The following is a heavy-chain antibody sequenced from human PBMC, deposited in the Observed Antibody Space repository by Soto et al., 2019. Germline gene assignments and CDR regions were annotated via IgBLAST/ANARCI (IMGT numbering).Heavy chain of an antibody. J-gene: IGHJ6*02. Sequence: ASVKVSCKASGYTFTGYYMHWVREAPGQGLEWMGWINPNSGGTNYAQKFQGRVTMTRDTSISTAYMELSRLRSDDTAVYYCARDLGSPIAVAGTYYYYGMDVWGQGTTVTVSS. V-gene: IGHV1-2*02. D-gene: IGHD6-19*01. CDR3: ARDLGSPIAVAGTYYYYGMDV. CDR1: GYTFTGYY. CDR2: INPNSGGT.